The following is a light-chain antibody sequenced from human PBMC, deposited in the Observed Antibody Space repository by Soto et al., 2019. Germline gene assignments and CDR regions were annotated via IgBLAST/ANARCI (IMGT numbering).Light chain of an antibody. CDR3: QQYGSSPTGT. CDR1: QSVSSSY. V-gene: IGKV3-20*01. J-gene: IGKJ1*01. Sequence: IVLTLSPGTLSLSPGERATLSCRASQSVSSSYLAWYQQKPGQAPRLIIYGASSRATGIPDRFSGSGSGTDFTLTISRLETEDFAVYYCQQYGSSPTGTFGQGTKVDIK. CDR2: GAS.